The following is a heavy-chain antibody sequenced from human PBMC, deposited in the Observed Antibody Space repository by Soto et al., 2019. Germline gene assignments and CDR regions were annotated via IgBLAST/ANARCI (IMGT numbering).Heavy chain of an antibody. CDR3: ANTRGYSSSTSCYKRGLWAVDI. D-gene: IGHD2-2*01. V-gene: IGHV4-34*01. CDR2: INHSGST. Sequence: SETLSLTCAVYGGSFSGYYWSWIRQPPGKGLEWIGEINHSGSTNYNPSLKSRVTISVDTSKNQFSLKLSSVTAADKDVYYCANTRGYSSSTSCYKRGLWAVDIWGQGTLVTVS. CDR1: GGSFSGYY. J-gene: IGHJ3*02.